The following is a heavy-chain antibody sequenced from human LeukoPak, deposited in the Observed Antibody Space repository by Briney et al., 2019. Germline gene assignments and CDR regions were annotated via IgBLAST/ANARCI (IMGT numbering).Heavy chain of an antibody. Sequence: GGSLRPSCAASGFTFSSYGMHWVRQAPGKGLEWVAVIWYDGSNKYYADSVKGRFTISRDNSKNTLYLQMNSLRPEDTAVYYCARGGTGTSLWGQGTMVTVSS. V-gene: IGHV3-33*01. D-gene: IGHD1-14*01. CDR3: ARGGTGTSL. CDR2: IWYDGSNK. J-gene: IGHJ3*01. CDR1: GFTFSSYG.